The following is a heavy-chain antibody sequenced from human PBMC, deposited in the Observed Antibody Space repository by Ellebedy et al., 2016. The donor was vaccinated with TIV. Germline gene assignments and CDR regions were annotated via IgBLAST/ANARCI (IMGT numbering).Heavy chain of an antibody. Sequence: SGPTLVKPTQTLTLTCTFSGFSLSTSGMCVSWIRQPPGKALEWLARIDWDDDKYYSTSLKTRLTISKDTSKNQVVLTMTNMDPVDTATYYCAHSFRYPELGYFDYWGQGTLVTVSS. CDR3: AHSFRYPELGYFDY. CDR2: IDWDDDK. J-gene: IGHJ4*02. CDR1: GFSLSTSGMC. V-gene: IGHV2-70*12. D-gene: IGHD2-15*01.